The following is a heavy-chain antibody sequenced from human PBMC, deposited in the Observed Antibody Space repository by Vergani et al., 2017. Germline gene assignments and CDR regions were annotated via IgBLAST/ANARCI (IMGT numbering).Heavy chain of an antibody. J-gene: IGHJ6*02. CDR2: IYYSGST. CDR3: ARGRNSSSWYYYYYYYGMDV. CDR1: GGSISSYY. D-gene: IGHD6-13*01. V-gene: IGHV4-59*01. Sequence: QVQLQESGPGLVKPSETLSLTCTVSGGSISSYYWSWIRQPPGKGLEWIGYIYYSGSTNYNPSLKSRVTISVDTSKNQFSLKLSSVTAADTAVYYCARGRNSSSWYYYYYYYGMDVWGQGP.